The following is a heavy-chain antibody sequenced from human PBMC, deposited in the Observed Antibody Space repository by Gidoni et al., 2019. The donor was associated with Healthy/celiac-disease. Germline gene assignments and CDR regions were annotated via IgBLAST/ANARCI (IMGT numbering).Heavy chain of an antibody. J-gene: IGHJ5*02. CDR3: ARALNYYDSSGSNWFDP. CDR1: GGSISSGDYY. CDR2: IYYSGST. Sequence: QVQLQESGPGLVKPSQTLSLTCTVSGGSISSGDYYWSWIRQPPGKGLEWIGYIYYSGSTYYNPSLKSRVTISVDTSKNQFSLKLSSVTAADTAVYYCARALNYYDSSGSNWFDPWGQGTLVTVSS. D-gene: IGHD3-22*01. V-gene: IGHV4-30-4*01.